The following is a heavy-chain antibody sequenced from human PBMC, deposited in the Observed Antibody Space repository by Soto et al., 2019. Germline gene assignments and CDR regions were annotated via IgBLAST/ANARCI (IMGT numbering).Heavy chain of an antibody. Sequence: ASVKVSCKTSGYSFSSIGISWVRQAPGQGLEWMGWISPHKDNTYYAQRLQGRVTMTTDTSTSTAYMELRSLRSDDTAVYFCARDLDGSGSYYTNYWGQGTLVTVSS. J-gene: IGHJ4*02. V-gene: IGHV1-18*01. D-gene: IGHD3-10*01. CDR3: ARDLDGSGSYYTNY. CDR2: ISPHKDNT. CDR1: GYSFSSIG.